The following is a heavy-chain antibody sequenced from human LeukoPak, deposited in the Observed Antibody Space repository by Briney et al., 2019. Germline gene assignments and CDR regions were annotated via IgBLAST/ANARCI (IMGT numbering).Heavy chain of an antibody. CDR1: GGSISSGSYC. J-gene: IGHJ4*02. D-gene: IGHD6-13*01. CDR2: IDYSGTT. Sequence: TSETLSLTCTVSGGSISSGSYCWGWIRQPPGKGLEWIGSIDYSGTTYYNPSLKSRVTISVDTSKNQFSLKLSSVIAADTALYYCARRGQAAGSKGAFDYWGQGTLVTVSS. V-gene: IGHV4-39*01. CDR3: ARRGQAAGSKGAFDY.